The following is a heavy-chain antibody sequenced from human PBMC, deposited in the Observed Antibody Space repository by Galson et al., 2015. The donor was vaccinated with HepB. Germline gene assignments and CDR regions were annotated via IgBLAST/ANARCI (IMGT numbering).Heavy chain of an antibody. D-gene: IGHD3-3*01. V-gene: IGHV3-64D*09. J-gene: IGHJ3*01. CDR1: GFTFSAYT. Sequence: SLRLSCAASGFTFSAYTLHWVRQAPGKGLEYVSVISGNGHDTYYAESVKGRFSVSRDNSRNWLFLQMSSLRPEDTAVYYCVRDWTYDFWSGYFGAFDLWGQGTLVTVSS. CDR3: VRDWTYDFWSGYFGAFDL. CDR2: ISGNGHDT.